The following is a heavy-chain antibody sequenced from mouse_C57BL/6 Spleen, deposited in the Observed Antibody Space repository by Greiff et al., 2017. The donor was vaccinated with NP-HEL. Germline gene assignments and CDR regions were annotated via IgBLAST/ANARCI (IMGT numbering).Heavy chain of an antibody. V-gene: IGHV6-6*01. CDR3: TLDSSGYGAMDY. CDR2: IRNKANNHAT. CDR1: GFTFSDAW. J-gene: IGHJ4*01. Sequence: EVKLEESGGGLVQPGGSMKLSCAASGFTFSDAWMDWVRQSPEKGLEWVAEIRNKANNHATYYAESVKGRFTISRDDSKSSVYMQMNSLRAEDTGIYYCTLDSSGYGAMDYWGQGTSVTVSS. D-gene: IGHD3-2*02.